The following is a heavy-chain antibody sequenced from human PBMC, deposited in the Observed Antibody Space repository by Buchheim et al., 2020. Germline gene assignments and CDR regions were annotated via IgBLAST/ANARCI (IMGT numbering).Heavy chain of an antibody. CDR2: IHYSGSA. V-gene: IGHV4-30-4*01. Sequence: QVQLQESGPGLVKPSQTLSLACTVSGGSILSDNYFWSWIRQSPGKGLEWIAYIHYSGSAYYNPSLQSRITISVDTSKNQFSLRLNSVTAADTAVYYCAREVNEGGIGGDDAFDIWGQGT. CDR1: GGSILSDNYF. J-gene: IGHJ3*02. CDR3: AREVNEGGIGGDDAFDI. D-gene: IGHD1-1*01.